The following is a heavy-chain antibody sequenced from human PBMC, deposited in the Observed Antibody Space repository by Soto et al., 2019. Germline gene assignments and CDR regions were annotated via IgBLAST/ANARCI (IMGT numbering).Heavy chain of an antibody. Sequence: GGSLRLSCSASGFTFSSYAMHWARQAPGKGLEYVSAISSNGGSTYYADSVKGRFTISRDNSKNTLYLQMSSLRAEDTAVYYCVKDQGVAGNTYYYYYGMDVWGQGTTVTVSS. CDR2: ISSNGGST. CDR1: GFTFSSYA. CDR3: VKDQGVAGNTYYYYYGMDV. D-gene: IGHD6-19*01. J-gene: IGHJ6*02. V-gene: IGHV3-64D*06.